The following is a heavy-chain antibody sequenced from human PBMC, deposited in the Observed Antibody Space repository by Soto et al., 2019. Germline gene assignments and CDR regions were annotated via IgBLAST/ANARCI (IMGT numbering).Heavy chain of an antibody. Sequence: GGSLRLSCAASGFTFSSYWMHWVRQAPGKGLVWVSRINSDGSSTSYADSVKGRFTISRDNAKNTLYLQMNSLGAEDTAVYYCARDHVWVCSGGSCYSYYYYGMDVWGQGTTVTVSS. CDR1: GFTFSSYW. CDR2: INSDGSST. V-gene: IGHV3-74*01. D-gene: IGHD2-15*01. CDR3: ARDHVWVCSGGSCYSYYYYGMDV. J-gene: IGHJ6*02.